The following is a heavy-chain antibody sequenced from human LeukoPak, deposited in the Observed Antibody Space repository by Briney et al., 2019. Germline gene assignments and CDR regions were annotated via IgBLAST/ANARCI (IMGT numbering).Heavy chain of an antibody. J-gene: IGHJ4*02. CDR1: GFTFSSYA. CDR2: IKPDGTEK. V-gene: IGHV3-7*01. D-gene: IGHD6-6*01. CDR3: ARGGNSSWDY. Sequence: GGSLRLSCAASGFTFSSYAMSWVRQAPGKGLEWVANIKPDGTEKYYVDSLKGRFTISRDNAKNSLYLQMNSLRVEDTAVYYCARGGNSSWDYWGQGTLVTVSS.